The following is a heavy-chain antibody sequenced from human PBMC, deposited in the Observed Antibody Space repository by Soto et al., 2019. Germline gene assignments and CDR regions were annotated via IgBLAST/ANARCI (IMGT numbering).Heavy chain of an antibody. D-gene: IGHD2-15*01. CDR1: GYTFTSYS. J-gene: IGHJ4*02. V-gene: IGHV1-3*01. Sequence: GASVKVSCKASGYTFTSYSIHWVRQAPGQRFEWMGWINAGNGNTKYSQKLQGRVTITRDTAASTAYMEVSSLRSEDTAVYYCARDSCRGGTCYFASLDYWGQGTLVTGLL. CDR3: ARDSCRGGTCYFASLDY. CDR2: INAGNGNT.